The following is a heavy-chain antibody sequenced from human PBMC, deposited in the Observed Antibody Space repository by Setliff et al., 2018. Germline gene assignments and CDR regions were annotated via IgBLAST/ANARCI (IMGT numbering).Heavy chain of an antibody. V-gene: IGHV3-30-3*01. D-gene: IGHD1-7*01. Sequence: GGSLRLSCAASGYTSSSYAMTWVRQAPGKGLEWVAVISYDGSNKYYADSVKGRFTISRDNTKNLVYLQMDSLRADDTAVYYCTRSRGTTVYDYWGQGTLVTVSS. CDR2: ISYDGSNK. CDR1: GYTSSSYA. CDR3: TRSRGTTVYDY. J-gene: IGHJ4*02.